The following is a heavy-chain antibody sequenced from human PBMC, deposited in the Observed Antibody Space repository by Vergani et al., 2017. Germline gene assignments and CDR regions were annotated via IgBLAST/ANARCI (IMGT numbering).Heavy chain of an antibody. CDR3: ARDSPYYYVSSGYYPVYGMDV. Sequence: QVQLVESGGGVVQPGRSLRLSCAASGFTFSSYAMHWVRQAPGTGLEWVAVISGDGSNKYYADSVKGRFTISRDNSKNTLYVQMNSLRAEDTAVYYCARDSPYYYVSSGYYPVYGMDVWGQGTTVTVSS. V-gene: IGHV3-30*01. CDR2: ISGDGSNK. D-gene: IGHD3-22*01. CDR1: GFTFSSYA. J-gene: IGHJ6*02.